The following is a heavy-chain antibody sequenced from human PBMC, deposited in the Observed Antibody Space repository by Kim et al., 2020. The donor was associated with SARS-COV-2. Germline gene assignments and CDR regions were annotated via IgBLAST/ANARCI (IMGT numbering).Heavy chain of an antibody. V-gene: IGHV1-69*13. CDR3: AKKNYYDSSGYYSAFDI. CDR1: GGTFITYA. CDR2: IIPVLATA. D-gene: IGHD3-22*01. J-gene: IGHJ3*02. Sequence: SVKVSCKASGGTFITYAFTWVRQAPGQGLEWMGGIIPVLATANYAQKVQGRVTISADESTSTAYMELSSLRSEDTAVYYCAKKNYYDSSGYYSAFDIWG.